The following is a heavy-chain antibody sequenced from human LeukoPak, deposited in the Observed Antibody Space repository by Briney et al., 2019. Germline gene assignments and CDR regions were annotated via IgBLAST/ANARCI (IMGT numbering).Heavy chain of an antibody. J-gene: IGHJ3*02. CDR1: GGSISSGNYY. Sequence: SETLSLTCTVSGGSISSGNYYWSWIRQPAGKGLEWVGRIYTSGSTNYNPSLKSRVTISVDTSKSQFSLKLSSVTAADTAVYYCARDPFNAFDIWGQGTMVTVSS. CDR3: ARDPFNAFDI. D-gene: IGHD3-16*01. V-gene: IGHV4-61*02. CDR2: IYTSGST.